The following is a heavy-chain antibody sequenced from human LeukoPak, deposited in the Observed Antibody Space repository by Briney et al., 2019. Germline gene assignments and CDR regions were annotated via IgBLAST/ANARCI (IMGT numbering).Heavy chain of an antibody. CDR1: GGAISSHD. V-gene: IGHV4-59*11. CDR2: IYYSGST. J-gene: IGHJ6*03. Sequence: SETLSLNSTVSGGAISSHDWYCIRQPPGKGLEWIGCIYYSGSTNYNPSLKRLVTISVDSSKNQFSLKLISVTAADTAVYYGARRSTHHYDFYYYIDVWGKGTTVTVSS. CDR3: ARRSTHHYDFYYYIDV. D-gene: IGHD2-2*01.